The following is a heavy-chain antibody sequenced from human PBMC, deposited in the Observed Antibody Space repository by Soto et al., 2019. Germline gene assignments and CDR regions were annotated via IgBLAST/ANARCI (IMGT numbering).Heavy chain of an antibody. CDR3: ARGPSASIAAAGTLWLVY. Sequence: QVQLVQSGAEVKKPGASVKVSCKASGYTFTSYYMHWVRQAPGQGLEWMGIINPSGGSTSYAQKFQGRGIMTRDTYTSTVYMELSSLRSEDTAVYYCARGPSASIAAAGTLWLVYWGQGTLVTVSS. J-gene: IGHJ4*02. CDR2: INPSGGST. CDR1: GYTFTSYY. V-gene: IGHV1-46*01. D-gene: IGHD6-13*01.